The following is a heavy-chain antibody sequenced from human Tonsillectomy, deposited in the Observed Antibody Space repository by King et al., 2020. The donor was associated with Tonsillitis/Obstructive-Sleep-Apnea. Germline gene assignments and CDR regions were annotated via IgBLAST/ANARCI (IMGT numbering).Heavy chain of an antibody. CDR3: ARGDLDFWSGYYYFDY. V-gene: IGHV4-61*03. D-gene: IGHD3-3*01. CDR2: IFYSGST. J-gene: IGHJ4*02. CDR1: GGSVSSGSYY. Sequence: QLQESGPGLVKPSETLSLTCTVSGGSVSSGSYYWSWIRQPPGKGLEWIGDIFYSGSTNYNPSLKSRVTISVDTSKNHFSLKLSSVTAADTAVYYCARGDLDFWSGYYYFDYWGQGTLVTVSS.